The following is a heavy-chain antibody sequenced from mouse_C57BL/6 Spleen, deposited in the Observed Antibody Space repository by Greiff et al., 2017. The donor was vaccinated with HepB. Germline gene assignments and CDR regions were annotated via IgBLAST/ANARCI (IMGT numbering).Heavy chain of an antibody. Sequence: VKLMESGAELVRPGASVTLSCKASGYTFTDYEMHWVKQTPVHGLEWIGAIDPETGGTAYNQKFKGKAILTADKSSSTAYMELRSLTSEDSAVYYCTRGGVTTVYAMDYWGQGTSVTVSS. CDR3: TRGGVTTVYAMDY. CDR2: IDPETGGT. V-gene: IGHV1-15*01. J-gene: IGHJ4*01. CDR1: GYTFTDYE. D-gene: IGHD2-2*01.